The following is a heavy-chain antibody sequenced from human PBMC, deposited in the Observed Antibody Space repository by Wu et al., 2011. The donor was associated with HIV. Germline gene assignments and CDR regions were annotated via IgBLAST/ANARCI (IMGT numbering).Heavy chain of an antibody. CDR2: IIPIFGTP. V-gene: IGHV1-69*05. D-gene: IGHD1-1*01. Sequence: KPGSSVKVSCKASGGTFSNYAINWVRQAPGQGLEWMGRIIPIFGTPNYAQKFQGRVTITTDESTSTAYMELSSLRSEDTAVYYCARATGTTSPYYYYYMDVWGKGTTVTVSS. CDR1: GGTFSNYA. J-gene: IGHJ6*03. CDR3: ARATGTTSPYYYYYMDV.